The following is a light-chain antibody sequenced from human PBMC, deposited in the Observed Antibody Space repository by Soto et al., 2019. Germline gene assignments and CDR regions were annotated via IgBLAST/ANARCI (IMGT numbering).Light chain of an antibody. Sequence: EIVMTQSPATLSVSPGERATLSCRASQSVTNNYLAWYQQKPGQAPRLLIYGASTRATGIPARFSGSGSGTEFTLTISSLQSEDFAVYYCQQYNAWPLTFGGGTKVEI. V-gene: IGKV3-15*01. CDR2: GAS. J-gene: IGKJ4*01. CDR1: QSVTNN. CDR3: QQYNAWPLT.